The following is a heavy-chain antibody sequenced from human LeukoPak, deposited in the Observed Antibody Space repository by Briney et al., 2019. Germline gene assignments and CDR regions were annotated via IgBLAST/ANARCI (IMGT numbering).Heavy chain of an antibody. CDR3: ARGWGSYRDHLDS. V-gene: IGHV4-4*08. Sequence: SETLSLTCIPSGGSISSYYWNWVRQTPGRGLEWIGYIFASGTTDYNPSLKSRATISLDMSRNEFSLTLTSMTAADTGVYYCARGWGSYRDHLDSWGQGILVAVS. CDR2: IFASGTT. D-gene: IGHD3-16*02. CDR1: GGSISSYY. J-gene: IGHJ4*02.